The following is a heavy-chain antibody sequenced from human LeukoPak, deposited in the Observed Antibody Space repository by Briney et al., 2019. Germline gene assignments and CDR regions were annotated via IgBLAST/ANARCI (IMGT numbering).Heavy chain of an antibody. J-gene: IGHJ5*02. CDR1: GGSFSGGY. D-gene: IGHD1-1*01. V-gene: IGHV4-34*01. CDR3: ARARTTRPNWFDP. Sequence: SETLSLTCAVYGGSFSGGYWSWIRQPLGKGLEWIGEINHSGSTNYNPSLKSRVTISVDTSKNQFSLKLSSVTAADTAVYYCARARTTRPNWFDPWGQGTLVTVSS. CDR2: INHSGST.